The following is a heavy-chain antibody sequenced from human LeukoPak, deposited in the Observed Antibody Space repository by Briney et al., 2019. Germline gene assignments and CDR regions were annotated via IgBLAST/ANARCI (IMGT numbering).Heavy chain of an antibody. CDR1: GYTFTSYG. CDR3: ARGGGRYTIISLDY. CDR2: ISTYNGNT. V-gene: IGHV1-18*01. Sequence: ASVKVSCKASGYTFTSYGITWVRQAAGQGLEWMGWISTYNGNTNYAQKLQGRVTMTTDTSTSTAYMELRSLRSDDTAVYYCARGGGRYTIISLDYWGQGTLVTVSS. J-gene: IGHJ4*02. D-gene: IGHD3-16*01.